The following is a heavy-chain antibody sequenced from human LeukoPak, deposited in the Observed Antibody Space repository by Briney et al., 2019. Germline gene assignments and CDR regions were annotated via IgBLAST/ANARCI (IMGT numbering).Heavy chain of an antibody. V-gene: IGHV1-18*01. CDR3: ARAMNSWFLLDLDY. J-gene: IGHJ4*02. Sequence: ASVKVSCKASGYTFTSYGISWVRQAPGQGLEWMGWISAYNGNTDYAQKFQGRVTMTTDTSTNTAYMDLSSLRSDDTAMYYCARAMNSWFLLDLDYWGQGTLVTVSS. CDR1: GYTFTSYG. CDR2: ISAYNGNT. D-gene: IGHD3-22*01.